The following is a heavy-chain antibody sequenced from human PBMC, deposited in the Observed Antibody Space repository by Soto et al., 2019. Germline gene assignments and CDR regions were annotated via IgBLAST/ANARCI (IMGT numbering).Heavy chain of an antibody. CDR3: AGDRYGDYRGIGC. J-gene: IGHJ4*02. CDR1: GFTFSSYG. V-gene: IGHV3-30*03. D-gene: IGHD4-17*01. CDR2: ISYDGSNK. Sequence: PGGSLRLSCAASGFTFSSYGMHWVRQAPSKGLEWVAVISYDGSNKYYADSVKGRFTISRDTSKNTLFLQMNSLRAEDTAVYYCAGDRYGDYRGIGCWGQGTMVTAAS.